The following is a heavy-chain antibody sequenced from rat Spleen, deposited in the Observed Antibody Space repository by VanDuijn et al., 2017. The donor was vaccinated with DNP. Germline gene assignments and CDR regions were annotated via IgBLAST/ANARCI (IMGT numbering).Heavy chain of an antibody. CDR3: ARHIAYAMDA. J-gene: IGHJ4*01. V-gene: IGHV5S11*01. CDR1: GFTFSNSF. D-gene: IGHD3-6*01. CDR2: ITSGGGNI. Sequence: EVQLVESGGGLVQPGRSLKLSCAASGFTFSNSFMAWVRQAPTKGLEWVASITSGGGNIYYRDSVKGRFTISRDNAKSTLYLQMDSLRSEETATYYCARHIAYAMDAWGQGTSVTVSS.